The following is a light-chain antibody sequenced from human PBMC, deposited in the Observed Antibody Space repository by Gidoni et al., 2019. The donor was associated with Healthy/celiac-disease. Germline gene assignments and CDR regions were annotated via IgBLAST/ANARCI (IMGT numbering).Light chain of an antibody. J-gene: IGKJ3*01. Sequence: EIQTTQSPSSLSASVGDRITITCQASQDISNYLNCDQQKPGKATKLLSYDAANVETGVPSRFSGSGAGTDLTFNISSLQPEDIATYYGQQYDNLPPFTFGPGTKVDIK. CDR3: QQYDNLPPFT. CDR1: QDISNY. V-gene: IGKV1-33*01. CDR2: DAA.